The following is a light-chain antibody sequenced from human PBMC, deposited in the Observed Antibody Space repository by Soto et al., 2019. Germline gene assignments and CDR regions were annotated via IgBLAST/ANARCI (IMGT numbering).Light chain of an antibody. CDR1: SSDVGGYNY. CDR2: EVS. Sequence: QSVLTQPPSASGSPGQSVTISCTATSSDVGGYNYVSWYQQYPGKAPKLIIYEVSKRPSGVPDRFSGSKSGNTASLTVSGLQAEDEADYYCSSYAGSNSPGVFGGGTQLTVL. J-gene: IGLJ3*02. CDR3: SSYAGSNSPGV. V-gene: IGLV2-8*01.